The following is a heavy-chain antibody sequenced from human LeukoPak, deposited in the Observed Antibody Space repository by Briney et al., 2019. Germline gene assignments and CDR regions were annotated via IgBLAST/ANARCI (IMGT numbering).Heavy chain of an antibody. CDR2: IYTSGST. CDR3: ARDRIRAAAYAFDI. V-gene: IGHV4-4*07. D-gene: IGHD6-13*01. Sequence: SETLSLTCTVSGGSISSYYWSWIRQPAGKGLEWIGRIYTSGSTNYNPSLKSRVTMSVDTSKNQFSLKLSSVTAADTAVYYCARDRIRAAAYAFDIWGQGTMVTVSS. J-gene: IGHJ3*02. CDR1: GGSISSYY.